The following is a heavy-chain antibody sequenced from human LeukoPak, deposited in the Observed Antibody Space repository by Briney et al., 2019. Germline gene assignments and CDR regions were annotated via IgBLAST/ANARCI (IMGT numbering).Heavy chain of an antibody. V-gene: IGHV4-39*01. CDR3: ARHEYGLLDY. Sequence: SETLSLTCTVSGGSISSCSYYWGWIRQPPGEGVEWIGSIYYSASTYYNPSLKSRATISVDTSKNQFSLKLSSVTAADTAVYYCARHEYGLLDYWGQGTLVTVSS. CDR2: IYYSAST. CDR1: GGSISSCSYY. J-gene: IGHJ4*02. D-gene: IGHD4/OR15-4a*01.